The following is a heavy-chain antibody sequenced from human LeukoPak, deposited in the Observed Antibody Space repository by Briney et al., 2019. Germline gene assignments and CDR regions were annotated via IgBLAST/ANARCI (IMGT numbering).Heavy chain of an antibody. CDR3: ARKVYDFWSGLPYYYYYGMDV. V-gene: IGHV4-39*01. CDR1: GGSISSSSYY. CDR2: IYYSGST. D-gene: IGHD3-3*01. J-gene: IGHJ6*02. Sequence: SETLSLTCTVSGGSISSSSYYWGWIRQPPGKGLECIGSIYYSGSTYYNPSLKSRVTISVDTSKNQFSLKLSSVTAADTAVYYCARKVYDFWSGLPYYYYYGMDVWGQGATVTVSS.